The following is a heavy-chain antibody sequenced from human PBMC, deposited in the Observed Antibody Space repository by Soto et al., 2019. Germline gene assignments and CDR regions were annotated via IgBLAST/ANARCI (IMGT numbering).Heavy chain of an antibody. CDR2: ISAYNGNT. J-gene: IGHJ4*02. CDR1: GYTFTSYG. Sequence: SSVKVSCKASGYTFTSYGISWVRQAPGQGLEWMGWISAYNGNTNYAQKLQGRVTMTTDTSTSTAYMELRSLRSDDTAVYYCARDYYDSSGYYYDYWGQGTLVTVSS. CDR3: ARDYYDSSGYYYDY. D-gene: IGHD3-22*01. V-gene: IGHV1-18*01.